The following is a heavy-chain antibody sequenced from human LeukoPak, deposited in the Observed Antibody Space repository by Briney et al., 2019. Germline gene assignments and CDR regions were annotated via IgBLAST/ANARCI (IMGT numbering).Heavy chain of an antibody. D-gene: IGHD5-18*01. J-gene: IGHJ4*02. CDR2: IYYSGST. CDR3: ARGYSYGYDHPYYFDY. V-gene: IGHV4-39*01. Sequence: SETLSLTCTVSGGSISSSSYYWGWIRQPPGKGLEWIGSIYYSGSTYYNPSLKSRVTISVDTSKNQFPLKLSSVTAADTAVYYCARGYSYGYDHPYYFDYWGQGTLVTVSS. CDR1: GGSISSSSYY.